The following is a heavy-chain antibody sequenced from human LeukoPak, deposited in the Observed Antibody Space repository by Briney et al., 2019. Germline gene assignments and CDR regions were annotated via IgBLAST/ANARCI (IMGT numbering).Heavy chain of an antibody. Sequence: PSETLSLTCTVSGGSISSSSYYWGWIRQPPGKGLEWIGSIYYSGSTYYNPSLKSRVTISVDTSKNQFSLKLSSVTAADTAVYYCARGAQSASFWFDYWGQGTLVTVSS. CDR2: IYYSGST. J-gene: IGHJ4*02. D-gene: IGHD3-3*01. V-gene: IGHV4-39*01. CDR3: ARGAQSASFWFDY. CDR1: GGSISSSSYY.